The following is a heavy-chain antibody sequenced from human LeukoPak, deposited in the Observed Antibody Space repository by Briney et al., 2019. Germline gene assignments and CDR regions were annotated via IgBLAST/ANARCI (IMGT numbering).Heavy chain of an antibody. CDR3: ARGRTIAAAGTLGY. D-gene: IGHD6-13*01. Sequence: MSSETLSLTCAVYGGSFSGYYWSWIRQPPGKGLEWIGEINHSGSTNYNPSLKSRVTISVDTSKNQFSLKPSSVTAADTAVYYCARGRTIAAAGTLGYWGQGTLVTVSS. J-gene: IGHJ4*02. V-gene: IGHV4-34*01. CDR2: INHSGST. CDR1: GGSFSGYY.